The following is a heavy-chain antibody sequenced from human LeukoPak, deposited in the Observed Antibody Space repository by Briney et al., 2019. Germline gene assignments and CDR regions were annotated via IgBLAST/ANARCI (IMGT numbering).Heavy chain of an antibody. Sequence: SETLSLTRTVSGGSISSSSYYWGWIRQPPGKGLEWIGEINHSGSTNYNPSLKSRVIISVDTSKNQFSLKLNSVTAADTAVYYCARHVRKRGIAVAGTPGWFDPWGQGTLVTVSS. CDR2: INHSGST. CDR1: GGSISSSSYY. V-gene: IGHV4-39*01. CDR3: ARHVRKRGIAVAGTPGWFDP. J-gene: IGHJ5*02. D-gene: IGHD6-19*01.